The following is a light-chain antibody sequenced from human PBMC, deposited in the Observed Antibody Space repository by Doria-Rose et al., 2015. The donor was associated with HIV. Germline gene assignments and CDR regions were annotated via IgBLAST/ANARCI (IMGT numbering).Light chain of an antibody. CDR2: RAS. CDR3: QQYSQWTPYT. V-gene: IGKV3-15*01. CDR1: QGIGSD. J-gene: IGKJ2*01. Sequence: TPSPATLSVSPGERATLSCRASQGIGSDLAWYQQKPGQAPRLIIYRASIRGTGIPPRFTGGGSGTEFTITISSPQSEDFAVYFCQQYSQWTPYTFGQGTKLEVK.